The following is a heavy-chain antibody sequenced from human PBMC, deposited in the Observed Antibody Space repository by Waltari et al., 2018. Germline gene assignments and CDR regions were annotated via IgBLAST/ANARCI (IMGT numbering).Heavy chain of an antibody. CDR1: GGSISSYY. D-gene: IGHD6-19*01. Sequence: QVQLQESGPGLVKPSETLSLTCTVSGGSISSYYWSWIRQPAGKGLEWIGRIYTSGSTNYNPSLKSRVTISVDKSKNQFSLKLSSVTAADTAVYYCARDPPGGQWQPFRDWYFDLWGRGTLVTVSS. J-gene: IGHJ2*01. CDR3: ARDPPGGQWQPFRDWYFDL. V-gene: IGHV4-4*07. CDR2: IYTSGST.